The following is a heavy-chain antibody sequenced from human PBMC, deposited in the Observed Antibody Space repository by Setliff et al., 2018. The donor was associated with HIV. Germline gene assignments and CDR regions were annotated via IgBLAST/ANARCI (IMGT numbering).Heavy chain of an antibody. J-gene: IGHJ4*02. V-gene: IGHV4-38-2*02. CDR3: ARDHGSGSYFPYY. Sequence: SETLSLTCAVSGYSISSGYYWGWIRQPPGKGLEWIGSIYHSGSTYYNPSLKSRVTISVDTSKNQFSLKLSSVTAADTAVYYCARDHGSGSYFPYYWGQGTLVTVSS. D-gene: IGHD3-10*01. CDR2: IYHSGST. CDR1: GYSISSGYY.